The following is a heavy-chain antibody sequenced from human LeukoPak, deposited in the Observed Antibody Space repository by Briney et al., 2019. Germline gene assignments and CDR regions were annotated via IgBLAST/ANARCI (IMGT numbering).Heavy chain of an antibody. CDR2: ISYDGSNK. V-gene: IGHV3-30*04. J-gene: IGHJ5*02. CDR1: GFTFSSYA. CDR3: ARSLVVGATYPYH. D-gene: IGHD1-26*01. Sequence: GGSLRLSCAASGFTFSSYAMHWVRQAPGKGLEWVAVISYDGSNKYYADSVKGRFTISRDNAKNSLYLQLNSLGAEDTAVYYCARSLVVGATYPYHWGQGTLVTVSS.